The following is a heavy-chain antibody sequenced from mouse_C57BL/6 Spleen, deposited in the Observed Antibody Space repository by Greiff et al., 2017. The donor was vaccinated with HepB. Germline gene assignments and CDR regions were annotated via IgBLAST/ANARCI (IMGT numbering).Heavy chain of an antibody. D-gene: IGHD6-2*01. CDR1: GYTFTSYW. J-gene: IGHJ4*01. CDR2: IYPGSGST. CDR3: ARSGRRERAMDY. V-gene: IGHV1-55*01. Sequence: QVQLQQPGAELVKPGASVKMSCKASGYTFTSYWITWVKQRPGQGLEWIGDIYPGSGSTNYNEKFKSKATLTVDTSSSTAYMQLSSLTSEDSAVYYCARSGRRERAMDYWGQGTSVTVSS.